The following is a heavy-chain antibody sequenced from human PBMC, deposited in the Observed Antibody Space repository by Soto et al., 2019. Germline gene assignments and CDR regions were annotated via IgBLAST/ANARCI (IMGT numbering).Heavy chain of an antibody. CDR2: MNPNSGNT. CDR3: TRGVAADL. J-gene: IGHJ5*02. CDR1: GYTFTSYD. V-gene: IGHV1-8*01. D-gene: IGHD6-13*01. Sequence: QVQLVQSGAEVKKPGASVKVSCKASGYTFTSYDIHWVRQATGQGLEWMGWMNPNSGNTGYAQEFQGRITMTRDTSVCTAYMELSSLRSEDTAVYYCTRGVAADLWGQGTLVTVSS.